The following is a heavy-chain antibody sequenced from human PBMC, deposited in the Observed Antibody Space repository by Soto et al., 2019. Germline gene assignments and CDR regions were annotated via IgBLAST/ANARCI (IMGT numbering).Heavy chain of an antibody. J-gene: IGHJ3*02. CDR2: IITMFDIA. Sequence: QVQLVQSGVEVKKPGSSVKVSCKASGGSFSIYTIFWVRHAPGQGLEWMGRIITMFDIANYAQNFQGRVMIYADKSTVTVYIEMISLRSDDKAIYYCTLGSGSDEVFDIWGQGTLVTVSS. D-gene: IGHD6-25*01. CDR1: GGSFSIYT. CDR3: TLGSGSDEVFDI. V-gene: IGHV1-69*02.